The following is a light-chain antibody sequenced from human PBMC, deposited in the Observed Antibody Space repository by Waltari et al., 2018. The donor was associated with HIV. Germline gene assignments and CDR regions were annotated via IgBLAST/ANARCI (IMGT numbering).Light chain of an antibody. CDR2: GAS. V-gene: IGKV3-15*01. CDR1: QGVSSN. J-gene: IGKJ2*01. Sequence: ELVLTQPPATLSVSPGERPTLSCRASQGVSSNLAWYQQKPGQAPRLLIYGASTRATGIPARFGGSGSGTEFTLTISSLQSEDFAVYYCQQFNNWPYTFGQGTKLEIK. CDR3: QQFNNWPYT.